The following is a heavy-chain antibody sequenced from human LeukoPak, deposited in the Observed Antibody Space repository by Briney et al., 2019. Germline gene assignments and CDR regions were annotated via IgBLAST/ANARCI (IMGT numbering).Heavy chain of an antibody. CDR3: ARDSSYCGGDCYSFDY. CDR1: GGSISSYY. Sequence: PSETLFLTCTVSGGSISSYYWSWIRQPPGKGLEWIGYIYYSGSTNYNPSLKSRVTISVDTSKNQFSLKLSSVTAADTAVYYCARDSSYCGGDCYSFDYWGQGTLVTVSS. J-gene: IGHJ4*02. D-gene: IGHD2-21*02. CDR2: IYYSGST. V-gene: IGHV4-59*01.